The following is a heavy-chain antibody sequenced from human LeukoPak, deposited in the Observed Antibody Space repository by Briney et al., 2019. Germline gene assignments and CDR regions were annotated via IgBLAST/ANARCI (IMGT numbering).Heavy chain of an antibody. CDR2: ISSSSSTI. Sequence: PGGSLRLSCGASGFTFSSYSMNWVRQAPGKGLEWVSYISSSSSTIYYADSVRGRFTISRDNAKNSLYLQMNSLRAEDTAVYYCARAQGDYVWGSYRYYFDYWGQGTLVTVSS. CDR1: GFTFSSYS. CDR3: ARAQGDYVWGSYRYYFDY. D-gene: IGHD3-16*02. J-gene: IGHJ4*02. V-gene: IGHV3-48*01.